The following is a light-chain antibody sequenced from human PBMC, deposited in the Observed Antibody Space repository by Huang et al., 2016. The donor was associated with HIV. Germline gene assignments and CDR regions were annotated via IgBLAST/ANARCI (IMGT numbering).Light chain of an antibody. J-gene: IGKJ2*01. V-gene: IGKV3-15*01. Sequence: EIMLTQSPATLSVSPGERATLSCRASQSISTNLAWYQQKPGLAPRLRIYSASTRATGSPARFSGSGSGTEFTLTISSLQSEDFAVYYCQQGETFGQGTKLEIK. CDR1: QSISTN. CDR3: QQGET. CDR2: SAS.